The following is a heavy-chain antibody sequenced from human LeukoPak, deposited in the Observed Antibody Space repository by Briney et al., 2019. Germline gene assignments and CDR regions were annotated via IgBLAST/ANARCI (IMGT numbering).Heavy chain of an antibody. CDR2: ISSSSSYI. V-gene: IGHV3-21*01. D-gene: IGHD6-13*01. CDR1: GFTFSSYS. Sequence: GGSLRLSCAASGFTFSSYSMNWVRQAPGKGLEWVSSISSSSSYIYYADSVKGRFTIPRDNAKNSLYLQMNSLRAEDTAVYYCARAQQLGDFDYWGQGTLVTVSS. CDR3: ARAQQLGDFDY. J-gene: IGHJ4*02.